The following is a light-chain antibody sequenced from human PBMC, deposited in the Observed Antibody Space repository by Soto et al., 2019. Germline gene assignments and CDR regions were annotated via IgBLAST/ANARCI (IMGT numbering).Light chain of an antibody. V-gene: IGLV2-14*03. CDR3: SSYTSSNPYV. CDR1: SSDVGGYDS. Sequence: QSVLTQPASVSGSPGQSITISCTGTSSDVGGYDSVSWYQQRPGNAPKLILFDVTNRPSGVSNRFSGSKSGNTASLTISGLQADDEADYCCSSYTSSNPYVFGTGTKVTVL. CDR2: DVT. J-gene: IGLJ1*01.